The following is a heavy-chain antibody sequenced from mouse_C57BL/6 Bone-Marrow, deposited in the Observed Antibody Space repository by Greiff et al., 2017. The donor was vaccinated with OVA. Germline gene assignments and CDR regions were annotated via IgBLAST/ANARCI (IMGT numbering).Heavy chain of an antibody. CDR3: ASASDYCSYEDFDY. Sequence: QVQLQQSGPELVKPGASVKISCKASGYAFSSSWMNWVKQRPGKGLEWIGRIYPGDGDTNYNGKFKGKATLTADKSSSTAYMQLSSLTSEDSAVYFCASASDYCSYEDFDYWGQGTTLTVSA. V-gene: IGHV1-82*01. J-gene: IGHJ2*01. CDR1: GYAFSSSW. D-gene: IGHD2-1*01. CDR2: IYPGDGDT.